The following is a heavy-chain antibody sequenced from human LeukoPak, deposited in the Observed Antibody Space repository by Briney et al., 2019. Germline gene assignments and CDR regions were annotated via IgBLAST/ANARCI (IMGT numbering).Heavy chain of an antibody. CDR2: INPKSGGA. D-gene: IGHD5-24*01. CDR1: AYTFTGYY. CDR3: AKAGGATITIDY. J-gene: IGHJ4*02. Sequence: ASVTVSFTASAYTFTGYYMYWVRQAPGQGLEWMGWINPKSGGANYAQKFQGRVTMTRDTSISTAYMEVSSLRSDDTAVYYCAKAGGATITIDYWGQGTLVTVSS. V-gene: IGHV1-2*02.